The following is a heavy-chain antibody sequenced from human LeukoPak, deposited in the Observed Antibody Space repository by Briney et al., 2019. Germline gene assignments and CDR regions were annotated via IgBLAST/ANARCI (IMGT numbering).Heavy chain of an antibody. Sequence: SETLSLTCTVSGGSISSGGYYWSWIRQPPGKGLEWIGYIYHSGSTYYNPSLKSRVTISVDTSKNQFSLKLSSVTAADTAVYYCARDNEGDTAFDIWGQGTMVTVSS. V-gene: IGHV4-30-2*01. CDR2: IYHSGST. CDR1: GGSISSGGYY. D-gene: IGHD2-8*01. CDR3: ARDNEGDTAFDI. J-gene: IGHJ3*02.